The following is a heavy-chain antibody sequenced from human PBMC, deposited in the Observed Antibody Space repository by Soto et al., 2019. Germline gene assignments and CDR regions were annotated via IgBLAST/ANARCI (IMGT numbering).Heavy chain of an antibody. V-gene: IGHV1-3*01. D-gene: IGHD6-13*01. CDR3: VTGLPWYAYWESFDY. CDR1: GYTFTSYA. Sequence: ASVKVSCKASGYTFTSYAMHWVRQAPGQRLEWMGWINAGNGNTKYSQKFQGRVTITRDTSASTAYMELSSLRSEDTAVYYCVTGLPWYAYWESFDYWGQGTLVTVSS. J-gene: IGHJ4*02. CDR2: INAGNGNT.